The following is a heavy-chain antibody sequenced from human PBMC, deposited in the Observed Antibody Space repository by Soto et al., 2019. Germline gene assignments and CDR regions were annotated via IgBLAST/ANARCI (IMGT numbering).Heavy chain of an antibody. CDR2: IFSSGST. V-gene: IGHV4-4*07. D-gene: IGHD5-12*01. J-gene: IGHJ4*02. Sequence: SETLSLTCTVSGGSINTFYWSWVRQPAGKGLEWIGRIFSSGSTSFNPSLESRVAMSVDTSKNHFSLNWSSVTAADMAVYYCAREGSYSAYNFAHGIQLWSFAFWGQGALVTVSS. CDR3: AREGSYSAYNFAHGIQLWSFAF. CDR1: GGSINTFY.